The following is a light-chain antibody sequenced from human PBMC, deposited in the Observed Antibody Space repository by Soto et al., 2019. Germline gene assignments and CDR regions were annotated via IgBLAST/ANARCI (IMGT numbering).Light chain of an antibody. CDR1: SSDVGGYNY. Sequence: QSALTQPASVSGSPGQSITISCTGTSSDVGGYNYVSWYQQHPGKAPKLIIYEVSNRPSGVSNRFSGSKSVNTASLTISGLQAEDEADYYCTSYTSSNTPVLFGGGTKLTVL. J-gene: IGLJ2*01. CDR2: EVS. V-gene: IGLV2-14*01. CDR3: TSYTSSNTPVL.